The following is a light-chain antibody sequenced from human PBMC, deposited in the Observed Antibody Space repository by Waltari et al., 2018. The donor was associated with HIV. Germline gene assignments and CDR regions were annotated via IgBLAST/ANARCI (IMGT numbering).Light chain of an antibody. CDR3: QQYGSLQWT. CDR1: QSVTSTY. Sequence: EIVLTQSPGPLNLSPGERATLSCRASQSVTSTYFALYQQKPGQAPRLLIYGASSRATGIPDRFSGTGSGTDFTLTISRLEPEDFALYYCQQYGSLQWTFGQGTKVEIK. CDR2: GAS. J-gene: IGKJ1*01. V-gene: IGKV3-20*01.